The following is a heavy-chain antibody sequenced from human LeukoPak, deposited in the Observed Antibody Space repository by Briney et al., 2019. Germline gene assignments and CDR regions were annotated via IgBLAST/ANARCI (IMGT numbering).Heavy chain of an antibody. CDR2: INHSGST. Sequence: PSETLSLTCAVYGGSFSGYYWSWIRQPPGKGLEWIGEINHSGSTNYNPSLKSRVTISVDTSENQFSLKLSSVTAADTAVYYCAGGDGYTSDAFDVWGQGTMVTVSS. CDR3: AGGDGYTSDAFDV. D-gene: IGHD5-24*01. J-gene: IGHJ3*01. V-gene: IGHV4-34*01. CDR1: GGSFSGYY.